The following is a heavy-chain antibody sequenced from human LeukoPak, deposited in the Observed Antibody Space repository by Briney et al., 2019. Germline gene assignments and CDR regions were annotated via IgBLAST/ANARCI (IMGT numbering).Heavy chain of an antibody. CDR3: ARTTVTRYFDY. Sequence: GGSLRLSCAASGFTFSSYSTTWVRQAPGKGLEWVSSISSSSSYIYYADSVKGRFTISRDNAKNSLYLQMNSLRAEDTAVYYCARTTVTRYFDYWGQGTLVTVSS. J-gene: IGHJ4*02. D-gene: IGHD4-17*01. CDR2: ISSSSSYI. V-gene: IGHV3-21*01. CDR1: GFTFSSYS.